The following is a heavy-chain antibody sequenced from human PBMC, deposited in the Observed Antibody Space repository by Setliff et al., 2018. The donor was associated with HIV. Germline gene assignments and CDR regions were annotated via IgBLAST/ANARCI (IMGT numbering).Heavy chain of an antibody. CDR3: TRQLTPYYYNSPDY. J-gene: IGHJ4*02. Sequence: GGSLRLSCAASGISFNDYYMYWIRPAPGKGLEWVSCISGSSNTIHYADSVKGRFTISRDNAKKSLYLEMNNLKVEDTALYYCTRQLTPYYYNSPDYWGQGTLVTVSS. CDR2: ISGSSNTI. CDR1: GISFNDYY. V-gene: IGHV3-11*01. D-gene: IGHD3-22*01.